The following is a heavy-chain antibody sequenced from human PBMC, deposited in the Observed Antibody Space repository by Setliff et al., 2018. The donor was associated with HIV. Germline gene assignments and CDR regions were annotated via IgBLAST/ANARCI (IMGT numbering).Heavy chain of an antibody. CDR3: ARGALSLTMTKLLSFFDS. Sequence: SETLSLTCAVSGGSFTGYYWSWIRQTPGKGPEWIAEINHSGNTNYNPSLKSRVTISVATSKSHFSLKMTSVTAADTAIYFCARGALSLTMTKLLSFFDSWGQGTQVTVSS. CDR1: GGSFTGYY. CDR2: INHSGNT. V-gene: IGHV4-34*01. D-gene: IGHD3-22*01. J-gene: IGHJ4*02.